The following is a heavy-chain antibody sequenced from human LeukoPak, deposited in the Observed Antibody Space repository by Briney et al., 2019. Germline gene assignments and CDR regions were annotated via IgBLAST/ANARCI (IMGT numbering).Heavy chain of an antibody. D-gene: IGHD2-2*01. CDR1: GFTVSSYS. J-gene: IGHJ5*02. CDR3: ARLVPAARNWFDP. CDR2: ISSSSSYI. V-gene: IGHV3-21*01. Sequence: PGGSLRLSCAASGFTVSSYSMNWVRQAPGKGLEWVSSISSSSSYIYYADSVKGRFTISRDNAKNSLYLQMNSLRAEDTAVYYCARLVPAARNWFDPWGQGTLVTVSS.